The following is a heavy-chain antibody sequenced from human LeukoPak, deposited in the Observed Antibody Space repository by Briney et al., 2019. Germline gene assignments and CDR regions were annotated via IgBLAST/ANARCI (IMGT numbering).Heavy chain of an antibody. Sequence: SETLSLTCTVSGGSISSYYWSWIRQPPGKGLEWIGYIYYSGSTNYNPSLKSRVTISVDTSKNQFSLKLSSVTAADTAVYYCARGGHPEVVVAAKYRWYWFDPWGQGTLVAVSS. D-gene: IGHD2-15*01. CDR3: ARGGHPEVVVAAKYRWYWFDP. CDR1: GGSISSYY. V-gene: IGHV4-59*01. CDR2: IYYSGST. J-gene: IGHJ5*02.